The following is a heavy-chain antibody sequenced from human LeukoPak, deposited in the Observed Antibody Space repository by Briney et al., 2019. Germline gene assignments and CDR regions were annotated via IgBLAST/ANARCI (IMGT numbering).Heavy chain of an antibody. V-gene: IGHV5-51*01. CDR1: GYSFSSYW. J-gene: IGHJ4*02. D-gene: IGHD2-2*01. CDR3: ARHLSSITSCPHY. CDR2: IYPGNSDI. Sequence: LGESLKISCKGSGYSFSSYWIAWVRQMPGKGLEWMGVIYPGNSDITYSPSFQGQVTISVDKSISTAYLQWSSLKASDTAIYYCARHLSSITSCPHYWGQGTLVTVSS.